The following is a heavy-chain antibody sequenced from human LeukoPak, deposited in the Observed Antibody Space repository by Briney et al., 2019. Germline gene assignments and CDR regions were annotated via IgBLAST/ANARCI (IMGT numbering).Heavy chain of an antibody. CDR3: ARVGMDSSGYLNYFDY. D-gene: IGHD3-22*01. Sequence: ASETLSLTCTVSGGSISSGSYYWSWIRQPAGKGLEWIGRIYTSGSTNYNPSLKSRVTISVDTSKNQFSLKLSSVTAADTAVYYCARVGMDSSGYLNYFDYWGQGTLVTVSS. V-gene: IGHV4-61*02. J-gene: IGHJ4*02. CDR2: IYTSGST. CDR1: GGSISSGSYY.